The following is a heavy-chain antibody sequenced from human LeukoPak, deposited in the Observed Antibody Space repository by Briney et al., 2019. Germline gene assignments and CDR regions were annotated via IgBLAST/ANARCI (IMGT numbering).Heavy chain of an antibody. J-gene: IGHJ4*02. CDR1: GFTFSSYA. D-gene: IGHD6-19*01. V-gene: IGHV3-23*01. CDR2: ISGSGGST. Sequence: PGGSLRLSCAASGFTFSSYAMSWVRQAPGKGLEWVSAISGSGGSTYYADSVKGRFTISRDNSKNTLYLQMNSLRAEDTAVYYCVKGREWLVQVFDYWGQGTLVTVSS. CDR3: VKGREWLVQVFDY.